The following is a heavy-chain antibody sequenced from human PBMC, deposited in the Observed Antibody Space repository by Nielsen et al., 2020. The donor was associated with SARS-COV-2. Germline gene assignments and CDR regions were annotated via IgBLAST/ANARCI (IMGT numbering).Heavy chain of an antibody. V-gene: IGHV3-13*01. CDR3: VRVNNPWGHYDY. Sequence: GGSLRLSCAASGITFTRNDMHWVRQAAGKGLEWVSGIGIAGDTYYADSVKGRFTISREYAKNSLYLQMNSLSAGDTAVYYCVRVNNPWGHYDYWGQGTLVTASS. J-gene: IGHJ4*02. D-gene: IGHD7-27*01. CDR2: IGIAGDT. CDR1: GITFTRND.